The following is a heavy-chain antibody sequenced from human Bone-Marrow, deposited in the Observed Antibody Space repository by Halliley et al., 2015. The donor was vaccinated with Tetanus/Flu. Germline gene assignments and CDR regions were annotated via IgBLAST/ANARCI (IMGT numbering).Heavy chain of an antibody. D-gene: IGHD1-1*01. J-gene: IGHJ6*02. Sequence: GLVKPSETLSLTCTVSGGSISSGGFYWAWVRQHPGKDLECIGHIYYSGTTYYNPSLKSRITISADTSRNQFSLTLSSVTAADTALYFCARGWSTLTTSRGGMDVWGQGTTVTVSS. V-gene: IGHV4-31*03. CDR2: IYYSGTT. CDR1: GGSISSGGFY. CDR3: ARGWSTLTTSRGGMDV.